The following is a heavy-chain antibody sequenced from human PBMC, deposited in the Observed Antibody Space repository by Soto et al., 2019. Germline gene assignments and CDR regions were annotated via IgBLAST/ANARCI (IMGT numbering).Heavy chain of an antibody. CDR2: ISSSSSTI. V-gene: IGHV3-48*01. D-gene: IGHD2-15*01. CDR1: GFTFSNYS. Sequence: GGSLRLSCAASGFTFSNYSINWVRQAPGKGLEWVSYISSSSSTIYYADSLKGRFTISRDNAKNSLYLQMNSLRAEDTAVYFCAVYCSGVSCYFLDDYWGQGTLVTVSS. J-gene: IGHJ4*02. CDR3: AVYCSGVSCYFLDDY.